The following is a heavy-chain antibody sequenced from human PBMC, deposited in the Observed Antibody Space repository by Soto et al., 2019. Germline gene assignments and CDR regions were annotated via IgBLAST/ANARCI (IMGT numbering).Heavy chain of an antibody. CDR3: ARQSCGSTSCFYDY. CDR2: LNPNSGAT. Sequence: SVKVSCKTSEYTFADNYIYWIRQAPGQGLEWMGWLNPNSGATDFAQRFQGRVTLTSDTSISTAYMELNRLTSDDTAVFYCARQSCGSTSCFYDYWGPGTLVTVSS. D-gene: IGHD2-2*01. J-gene: IGHJ4*02. V-gene: IGHV1-2*02. CDR1: EYTFADNY.